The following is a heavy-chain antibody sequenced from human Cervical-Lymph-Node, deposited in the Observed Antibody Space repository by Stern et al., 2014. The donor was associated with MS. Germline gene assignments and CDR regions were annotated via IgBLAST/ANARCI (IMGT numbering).Heavy chain of an antibody. V-gene: IGHV4-31*03. CDR2: LSSSGNA. J-gene: IGHJ6*02. CDR3: AREPSIIATTSRDFSYGMDV. CDR1: GGSISSGAYY. D-gene: IGHD5-12*01. Sequence: VQLVESGPGLVKPSQTLALTCSVSGGSISSGAYYWSWIRPPPGKGLEWIGGLSSSGNAFYNPSLKSRLTISLDTSNNQFSLKLTSMTGADTAVYYCAREPSIIATTSRDFSYGMDVWGQGTTITVSS.